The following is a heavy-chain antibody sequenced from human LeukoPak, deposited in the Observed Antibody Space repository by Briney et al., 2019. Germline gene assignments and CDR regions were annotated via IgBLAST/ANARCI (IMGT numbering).Heavy chain of an antibody. CDR2: IKTDGSET. CDR3: VGFGADHDMGV. Sequence: GGSLRLSCAASGFTFSNYWMTWVRQAPEKGLEWVARIKTDGSETYYVDSVKGRFIISRYNAKTSLYLQMNSLRVEDTAVYHCVGFGADHDMGVWGQGTTVTVSS. D-gene: IGHD3-16*01. CDR1: GFTFSNYW. J-gene: IGHJ6*02. V-gene: IGHV3-7*01.